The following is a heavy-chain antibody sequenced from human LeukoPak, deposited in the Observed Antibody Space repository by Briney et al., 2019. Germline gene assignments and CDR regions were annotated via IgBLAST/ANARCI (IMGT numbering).Heavy chain of an antibody. CDR2: INPGGGRT. D-gene: IGHD5-18*01. V-gene: IGHV1-46*01. CDR1: GYTFTSYY. CDR3: ARDHYVDTPMAHGMDV. J-gene: IGHJ6*02. Sequence: ASVKVSCKASGYTFTSYYLHWVRQAPGQGLEWMGIINPGGGRTNYAQKFQSRVTMTRDTSTSTVYMELSSLRSEDTAVYYCARDHYVDTPMAHGMDVWGQGTTVTVSS.